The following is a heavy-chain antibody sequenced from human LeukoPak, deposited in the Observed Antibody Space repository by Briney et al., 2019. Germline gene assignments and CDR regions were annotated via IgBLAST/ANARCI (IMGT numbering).Heavy chain of an antibody. D-gene: IGHD7-27*01. CDR3: ARNHQAHWGSYWYFDH. J-gene: IGHJ2*01. V-gene: IGHV4-39*01. Sequence: SETLSLTCTVSGGSISSSSYYWGWIRQPPGKGLEWIGTFYYSGSTYYNPSLKSRVTISVDTSKNQFSLKLSSVTAADTAVYYCARNHQAHWGSYWYFDHWGRGTLVSVSS. CDR1: GGSISSSSYY. CDR2: FYYSGST.